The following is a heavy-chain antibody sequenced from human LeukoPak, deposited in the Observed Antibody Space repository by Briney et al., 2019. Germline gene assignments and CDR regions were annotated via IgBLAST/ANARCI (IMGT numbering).Heavy chain of an antibody. V-gene: IGHV3-30*03. J-gene: IGHJ4*02. Sequence: PGGSLRLSCAASGFTFSSYGMHWVRQARGKGLEWVAVISYDGSNKYYADSVKGRFTISRDNSKNTLYLQMNSLRAEDTAVYYCASLGATTAYFDYWGQGTLVTVSS. D-gene: IGHD1-26*01. CDR1: GFTFSSYG. CDR2: ISYDGSNK. CDR3: ASLGATTAYFDY.